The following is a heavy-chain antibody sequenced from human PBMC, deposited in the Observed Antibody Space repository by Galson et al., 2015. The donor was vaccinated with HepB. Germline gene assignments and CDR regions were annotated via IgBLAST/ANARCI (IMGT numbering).Heavy chain of an antibody. CDR2: FPDSGSRP. Sequence: SLRLSCAASGFTFSSYGMSWFRQAPGTGLNWVSGFPDSGSRPYYADSVRGRFTVSRDDSNNTLYLQMNSLRAEDTAIYYCAKDRSSGTSYYYFALWGRGTLVTVSS. J-gene: IGHJ2*01. CDR1: GFTFSSYG. V-gene: IGHV3-23*01. D-gene: IGHD6-19*01. CDR3: AKDRSSGTSYYYFAL.